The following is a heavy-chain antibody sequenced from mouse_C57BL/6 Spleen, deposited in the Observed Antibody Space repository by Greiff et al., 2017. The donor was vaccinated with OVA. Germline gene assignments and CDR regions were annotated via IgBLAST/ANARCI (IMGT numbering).Heavy chain of an antibody. CDR3: ARPHYGVYFDY. V-gene: IGHV5-17*01. Sequence: DVHLVESGGGLVKPGGSLKLSCAASGFTFSDYGMHWVRQAPEKGLEWVAYISSGSSTIYYADTVKGRFTISRDNAKNTLFLQMTSLRSEDTAMYYCARPHYGVYFDYWGQGTTLTVSS. CDR2: ISSGSSTI. D-gene: IGHD1-1*01. CDR1: GFTFSDYG. J-gene: IGHJ2*01.